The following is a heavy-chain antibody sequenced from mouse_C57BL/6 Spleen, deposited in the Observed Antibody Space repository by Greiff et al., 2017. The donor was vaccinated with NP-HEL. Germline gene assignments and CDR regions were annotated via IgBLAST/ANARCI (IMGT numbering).Heavy chain of an antibody. V-gene: IGHV1-55*01. D-gene: IGHD1-1*01. CDR2: IYPGSGST. Sequence: VQLQQPGAELVKPGASVKMSCKASGYTFTSYWITWVKQRPGQGLEWIGDIYPGSGSTNYTEKFKSKATLTVDTSSSTAYMQLSSLTSEDSAVYYCARGGYYYGSFDYWGQGTTLTVSS. CDR1: GYTFTSYW. CDR3: ARGGYYYGSFDY. J-gene: IGHJ2*01.